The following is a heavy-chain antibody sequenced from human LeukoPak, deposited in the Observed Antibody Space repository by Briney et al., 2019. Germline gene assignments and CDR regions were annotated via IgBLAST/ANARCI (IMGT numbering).Heavy chain of an antibody. V-gene: IGHV3-21*06. CDR3: GRDFAGGEYFDS. CDR2: IIPSSTYI. D-gene: IGHD3-16*01. CDR1: GFTFSSFK. J-gene: IGHJ4*02. Sequence: GGSLRLSCAASGFTFSSFKMTWVRQAPGKGLEGVASIIPSSTYIYYGDSLKGRVTVSRDNAKSLLFLHMSSLRPDDTAVYYCGRDFAGGEYFDSWGQGALVSVSS.